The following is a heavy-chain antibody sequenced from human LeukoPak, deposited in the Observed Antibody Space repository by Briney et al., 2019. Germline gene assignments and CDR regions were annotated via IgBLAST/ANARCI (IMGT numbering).Heavy chain of an antibody. J-gene: IGHJ4*02. CDR3: ARLGGTYDGDFDS. CDR1: GGSISSSSYY. D-gene: IGHD1-26*01. V-gene: IGHV4-39*01. CDR2: FYYSGST. Sequence: SETLSLTCTVSGGSISSSSYYWGWIRQPPGKGLEWIGSFYYSGSTYYNPSLKSRVTISLDTSKNQFSLRLSSVTAADTALYYCARLGGTYDGDFDSWGQGTLVTVSS.